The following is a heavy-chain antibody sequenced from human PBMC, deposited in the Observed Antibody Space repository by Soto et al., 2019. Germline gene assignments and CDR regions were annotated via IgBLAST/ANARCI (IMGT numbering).Heavy chain of an antibody. CDR3: GRCRTDSYAMDV. V-gene: IGHV1-18*01. CDR1: GYSFTSYG. J-gene: IGHJ6*02. CDR2: ISPYNGRT. Sequence: ASVKVSCKASGYSFTSYGIAWVRQVPGQGPEWMGWISPYNGRTNYAQSVKGRVVMIADTSTNTVYLELRSLRSDDSAIYYCGRCRTDSYAMDVWGQGTTVTVS. D-gene: IGHD5-18*01.